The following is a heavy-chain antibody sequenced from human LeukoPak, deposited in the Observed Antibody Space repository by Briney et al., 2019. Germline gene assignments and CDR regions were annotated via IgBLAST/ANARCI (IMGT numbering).Heavy chain of an antibody. J-gene: IGHJ4*02. CDR1: GYTFTSYD. D-gene: IGHD5-12*01. CDR2: MNPNSGNT. CDR3: ARGHGGYLHPAAREGY. Sequence: ALVKVSCKASGYTFTSYDINWVRQATGQGLEWMGWMNPNSGNTGYAQKFQGRVTMTRNTSISTAYMELSSLRSEDTAVYYCARGHGGYLHPAAREGYWGQGTLVTVSS. V-gene: IGHV1-8*01.